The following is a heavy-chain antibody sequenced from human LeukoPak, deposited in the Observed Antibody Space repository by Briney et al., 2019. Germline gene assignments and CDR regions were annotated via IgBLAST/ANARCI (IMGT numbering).Heavy chain of an antibody. CDR2: ISGSGGST. CDR1: GFTFSTYA. CDR3: ARVPGSSGYYDY. J-gene: IGHJ4*02. Sequence: SGGSLRLSCAASGFTFSTYAMNWARQAPGKGLEWVSVISGSGGSTYYADSVKGRFTISRDNSKNTLYLQMNSLRAEDTAVYYCARVPGSSGYYDYWGQGTLVTVSS. D-gene: IGHD3-22*01. V-gene: IGHV3-23*01.